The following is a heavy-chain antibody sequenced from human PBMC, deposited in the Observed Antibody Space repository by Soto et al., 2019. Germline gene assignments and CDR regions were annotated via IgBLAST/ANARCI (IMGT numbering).Heavy chain of an antibody. D-gene: IGHD2-15*01. V-gene: IGHV4-34*01. Sequence: QVQLQQWGAGLLKPSETLSLTCAVYGGSFSGYYWSWIRQPPGKGLEWIGEINHSGSTNYNPSLKSRVAISVDTSKNQFSLKMSSVTAADTAVYYCARGVICDYWGQGTLVTVSS. CDR3: ARGVICDY. CDR1: GGSFSGYY. J-gene: IGHJ4*02. CDR2: INHSGST.